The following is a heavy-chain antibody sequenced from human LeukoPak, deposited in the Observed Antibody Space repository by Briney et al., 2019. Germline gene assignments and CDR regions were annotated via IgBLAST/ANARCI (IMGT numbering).Heavy chain of an antibody. J-gene: IGHJ3*02. V-gene: IGHV1-69*05. CDR1: GGTFSSYA. D-gene: IGHD5-18*01. CDR2: IIPIFGTA. Sequence: SVKVSCKASGGTFSSYAISWVRQAPGQGLEWMGWIIPIFGTANYAQKFQGRVTITTDKSTSTAYMELSSLRPEDTAVYYCATGGGGYRYAFDIWGEGTMVSVSS. CDR3: ATGGGGYRYAFDI.